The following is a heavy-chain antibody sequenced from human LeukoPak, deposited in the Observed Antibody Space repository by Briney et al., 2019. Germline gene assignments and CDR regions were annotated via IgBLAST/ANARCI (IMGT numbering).Heavy chain of an antibody. Sequence: SETLSPTGTVSGVSISSGGYYWSWIRQHPGKGLEWIGYIYYSGSTYYNPSLKSRVTISVDTSKNQFSLKLSSVTAADTTVYYCASANYDFWSGYHYNFDYWGQGTLVTVSS. V-gene: IGHV4-31*03. CDR3: ASANYDFWSGYHYNFDY. CDR2: IYYSGST. D-gene: IGHD3-3*01. J-gene: IGHJ4*02. CDR1: GVSISSGGYY.